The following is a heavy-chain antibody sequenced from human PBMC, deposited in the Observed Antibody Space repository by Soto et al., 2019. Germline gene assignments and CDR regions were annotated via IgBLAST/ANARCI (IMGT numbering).Heavy chain of an antibody. CDR2: IYSGGST. CDR1: GFTFSSYA. Sequence: PGGSLRLSCAASGFTFSSYAMSWVRQAPGKGLEWVSAIYSGGSTYYADSVKGRFTISRDNSKNTLYLQMNSLRAEDTVVYYCARGGIAAAGHYYGMDVWGQGTRVTVSS. CDR3: ARGGIAAAGHYYGMDV. J-gene: IGHJ6*02. V-gene: IGHV3-66*01. D-gene: IGHD6-13*01.